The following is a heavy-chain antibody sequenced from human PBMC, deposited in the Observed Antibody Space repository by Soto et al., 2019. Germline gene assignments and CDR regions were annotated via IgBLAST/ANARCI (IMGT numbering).Heavy chain of an antibody. V-gene: IGHV1-18*01. D-gene: IGHD5-18*01. CDR2: ISAYNGNT. CDR1: GYTFTSYG. J-gene: IGHJ3*02. Sequence: ASVKVSCKASGYTFTSYGISWVRQAPGQGLEWMGWISAYNGNTNYAQKLQRRVNMTTDTSTSTAYMELRSMRSDDTAVYSCARWGGDTANLVAAFDIWGQGTMVTVSS. CDR3: ARWGGDTANLVAAFDI.